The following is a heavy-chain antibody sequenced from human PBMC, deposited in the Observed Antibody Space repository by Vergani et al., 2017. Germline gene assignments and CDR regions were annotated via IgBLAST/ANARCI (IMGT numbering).Heavy chain of an antibody. CDR2: IRSKANSYAT. CDR3: TRQSGYSYGSNYFDY. Sequence: EVQLVESGGGLVQPGGSLKLSCAASGFTFSGSAMHWVRQASGKGLEWVGRIRSKANSYATAYAASVKGRFTISGDDSKNTAYLQMNSLKTEDTAVYYCTRQSGYSYGSNYFDYWGQGTLVTVSS. D-gene: IGHD5-18*01. CDR1: GFTFSGSA. V-gene: IGHV3-73*02. J-gene: IGHJ4*02.